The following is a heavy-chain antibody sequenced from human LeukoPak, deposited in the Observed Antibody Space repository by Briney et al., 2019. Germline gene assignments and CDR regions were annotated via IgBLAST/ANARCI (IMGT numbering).Heavy chain of an antibody. J-gene: IGHJ6*03. CDR1: GGSISSSSYY. CDR2: IYYSGST. CDR3: ARTTEAHSWRTRYYDYYMDV. V-gene: IGHV4-61*01. D-gene: IGHD6-13*01. Sequence: TSETLSLTCTVSGGSISSSSYYWSWIRQPPGKGLGWIGYIYYSGSTNYNPSLKSRVTISVDTSKNQFSLKLSSVTAADTAVYYCARTTEAHSWRTRYYDYYMDVWGKGTTVTVSS.